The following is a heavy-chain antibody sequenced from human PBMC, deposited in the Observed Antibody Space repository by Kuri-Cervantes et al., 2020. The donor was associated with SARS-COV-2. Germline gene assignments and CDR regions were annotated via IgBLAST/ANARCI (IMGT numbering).Heavy chain of an antibody. CDR3: ARSDGRGWEEGKFDY. D-gene: IGHD1-26*01. J-gene: IGHJ4*02. Sequence: GSLRLSCTVSGGSISSSSYYWGWIRQPPGKGLEWIGSIYYSGSTYYNPSLKSRVTISVDRSKNQFSLKLSSVTAADTAVYYCARSDGRGWEEGKFDYWGQGTLVTVSS. V-gene: IGHV4-39*07. CDR1: GGSISSSSYY. CDR2: IYYSGST.